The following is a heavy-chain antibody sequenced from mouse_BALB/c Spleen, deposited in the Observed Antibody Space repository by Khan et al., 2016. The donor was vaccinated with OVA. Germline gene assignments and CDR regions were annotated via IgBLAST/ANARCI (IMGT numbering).Heavy chain of an antibody. CDR2: MIYTGYT. CDR1: GDSITSGY. V-gene: IGHV3-8*02. CDR3: ARSTYRYAFAY. J-gene: IGHJ3*01. Sequence: EVELVESGPSLVKPSQTLSLTCSVTGDSITSGYWSWIRKFPGNKLEYMGYMIYTGYTDYNPSLKSRIAITRHTSKTQYYLQLNSVTAEDTATYYCARSTYRYAFAYWGQGTLVTVSA. D-gene: IGHD2-14*01.